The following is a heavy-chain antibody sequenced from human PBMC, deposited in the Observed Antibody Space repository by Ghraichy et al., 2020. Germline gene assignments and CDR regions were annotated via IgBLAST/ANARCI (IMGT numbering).Heavy chain of an antibody. CDR1: GISLATSGVG. CDR2: IYWDDDK. J-gene: IGHJ4*02. CDR3: AHGTGGFSSGLDN. D-gene: IGHD5-18*01. V-gene: IGHV2-5*02. Sequence: SGPTLVKPTQTLTLTCTFFGISLATSGVGVAWIRQPPGKALEWLALIYWDDDKRYRRSLKSSLTITKDTSKNQVVLMMTNMDPADTGTYFCAHGTGGFSSGLDNWGQGTLVTVSS.